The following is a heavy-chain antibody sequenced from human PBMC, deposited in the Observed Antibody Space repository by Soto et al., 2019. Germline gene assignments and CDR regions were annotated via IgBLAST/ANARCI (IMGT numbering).Heavy chain of an antibody. CDR3: ASGELRAGYYYYYGMDV. CDR1: GFTFSSYW. V-gene: IGHV3-74*01. J-gene: IGHJ6*02. CDR2: INSDGSST. Sequence: EVQLVESGGGLVQPGGSLRLSCAASGFTFSSYWMHWVRQAPGKGLVWVSRINSDGSSTSYADSVKGRFTISRDNAKNTLYLQMNSLRAEDTAVYYCASGELRAGYYYYYGMDVWGQGTTVTVSS. D-gene: IGHD1-26*01.